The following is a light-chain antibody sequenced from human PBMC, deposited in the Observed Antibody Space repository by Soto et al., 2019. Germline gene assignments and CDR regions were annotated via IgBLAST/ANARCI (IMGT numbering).Light chain of an antibody. CDR2: DAS. CDR1: QSLSSSY. CDR3: QQYGNSPQT. J-gene: IGKJ1*01. Sequence: EIVLTQSPGTLSLSPGERATLSCRASQSLSSSYLAWYQKKPGQAPRLLMFDASTRATGIPDRFSGSGSGTDFALTISRLEPEDFAVYYCQQYGNSPQTFGPGTTVEIK. V-gene: IGKV3-20*01.